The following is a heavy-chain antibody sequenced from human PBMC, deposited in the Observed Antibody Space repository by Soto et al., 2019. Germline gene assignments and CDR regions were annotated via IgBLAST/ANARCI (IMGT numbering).Heavy chain of an antibody. CDR1: GFTFSNAW. D-gene: IGHD3-9*01. V-gene: IGHV3-15*01. J-gene: IGHJ5*02. CDR3: TTHILLDAGINP. Sequence: GGSLRLSCAASGFTFSNAWMSWVRQAPGKGLEWVGRIKSKTDGGTTDYAAPVKGRFTISRDDSKNTLYLQMNSLKTEDTAVYYCTTHILLDAGINPWGQGTLVTVSS. CDR2: IKSKTDGGTT.